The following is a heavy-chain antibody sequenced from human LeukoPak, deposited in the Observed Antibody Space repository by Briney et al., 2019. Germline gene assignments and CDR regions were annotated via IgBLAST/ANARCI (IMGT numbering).Heavy chain of an antibody. CDR2: IYYSGSI. D-gene: IGHD3-9*01. J-gene: IGHJ4*02. V-gene: IGHV4-59*01. CDR3: ASTSYDILTGYNY. Sequence: SETLSLTCTVSGGSISSYYWSWIRQPPGKGLEWIGYIYYSGSINYNPSLKSRVTISVDTSKNQFSLKLSSVTAADTAVYYCASTSYDILTGYNYWGQGTLVTVSS. CDR1: GGSISSYY.